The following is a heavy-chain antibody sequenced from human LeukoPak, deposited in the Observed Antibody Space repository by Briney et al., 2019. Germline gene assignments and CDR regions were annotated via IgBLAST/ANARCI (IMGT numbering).Heavy chain of an antibody. V-gene: IGHV4-59*01. J-gene: IGHJ4*02. CDR2: IYYSGST. Sequence: SETLSLTCTVSGGSISSYYWSWIRQPPGKGLEWIGYIYYSGSTNYNPSLKSRVTISVDTSKNQFSLKLSSVTAADTAVYYCARGGQPIGSGYIPPFDYWGQGTLVTVSS. CDR3: ARGGQPIGSGYIPPFDY. D-gene: IGHD3-22*01. CDR1: GGSISSYY.